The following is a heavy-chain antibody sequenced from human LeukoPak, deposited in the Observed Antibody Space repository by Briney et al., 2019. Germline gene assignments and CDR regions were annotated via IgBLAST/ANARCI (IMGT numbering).Heavy chain of an antibody. D-gene: IGHD3-22*01. Sequence: ASVKVSCKASGYTFTSYAMHWVRQAPGQRLEWMGWINAGNGNTKYSQKFQGRVTITRDTSASTAYMELSSLRSEDTAVYYCARDPTLDYYDSSGYLDYWGQGTLVTVSS. CDR3: ARDPTLDYYDSSGYLDY. CDR2: INAGNGNT. V-gene: IGHV1-3*01. CDR1: GYTFTSYA. J-gene: IGHJ4*02.